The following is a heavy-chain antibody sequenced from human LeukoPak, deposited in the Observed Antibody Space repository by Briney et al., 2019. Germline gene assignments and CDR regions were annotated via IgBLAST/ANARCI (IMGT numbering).Heavy chain of an antibody. CDR3: ARSQAVESSSLCYYYMGV. Sequence: ASVKVSCKASGYTFLSHGFSWVRQAPGQGLEWMGWTSANNRNTNYAQRLQGRVTMTTDTSTNTAYMELRTLRSDDTAVYYCARSQAVESSSLCYYYMGVWVKGTTIIVSS. D-gene: IGHD2-2*01. CDR2: TSANNRNT. V-gene: IGHV1-18*01. CDR1: GYTFLSHG. J-gene: IGHJ6*03.